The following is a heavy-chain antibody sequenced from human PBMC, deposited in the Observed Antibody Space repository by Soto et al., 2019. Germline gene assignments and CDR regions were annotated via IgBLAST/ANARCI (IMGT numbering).Heavy chain of an antibody. CDR3: ARDGRRDWLLDNWFDP. V-gene: IGHV4-30-4*01. D-gene: IGHD3-9*01. Sequence: PSETLSLTCTVSGGSISSGDYYWSWIRQPPGKGLEWIGYIYYSGSTYYNPSLKSRVTISVDTSKNQFSLKLSSVTAADTAVYYCARDGRRDWLLDNWFDPWGQGTLVTVSS. J-gene: IGHJ5*02. CDR1: GGSISSGDYY. CDR2: IYYSGST.